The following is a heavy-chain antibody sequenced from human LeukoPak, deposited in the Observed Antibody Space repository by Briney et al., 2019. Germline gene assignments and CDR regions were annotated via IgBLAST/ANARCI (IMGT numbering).Heavy chain of an antibody. V-gene: IGHV1-8*01. Sequence: ASVKVSCKASGYTFTSYDINWVRQATGQGLEWMGWMNPNSGNTGYAQKFQGRVTMTRNTSISTAYMELSSLRSEDTAVYYCARGAIVASIMGYYYYYYMDVWGKGTTVTVSS. CDR1: GYTFTSYD. J-gene: IGHJ6*03. D-gene: IGHD5-12*01. CDR3: ARGAIVASIMGYYYYYYMDV. CDR2: MNPNSGNT.